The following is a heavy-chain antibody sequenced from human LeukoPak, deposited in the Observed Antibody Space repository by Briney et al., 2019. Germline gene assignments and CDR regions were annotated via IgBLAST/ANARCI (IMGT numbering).Heavy chain of an antibody. J-gene: IGHJ1*01. Sequence: PGGSLRLSCAASEFTFSSYSMNWVRQAPGKGLEWVSSISSSGSYIYYADSVKGRFTISRDNAKNSLYLQMNSLRAEDTAVYYCARGSKNIEYFQHWGQGTLVTVSS. CDR1: EFTFSSYS. V-gene: IGHV3-21*01. D-gene: IGHD4-11*01. CDR3: ARGSKNIEYFQH. CDR2: ISSSGSYI.